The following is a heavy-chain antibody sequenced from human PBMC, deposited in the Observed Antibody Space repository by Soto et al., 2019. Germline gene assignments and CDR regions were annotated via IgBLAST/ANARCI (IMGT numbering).Heavy chain of an antibody. J-gene: IGHJ6*02. V-gene: IGHV4-34*01. CDR3: ARGFWNFYYYYYGMDV. CDR1: GGSFSGYY. Sequence: PSETLSLTCAVYGGSFSGYYWSWIRQPPGKGLEWIGEINHSGSTNYNPSLKSRVTISVDTSKNQFSLKLSSVTAADTAVYYCARGFWNFYYYYYGMDVWGQGTTVTVSS. D-gene: IGHD1-7*01. CDR2: INHSGST.